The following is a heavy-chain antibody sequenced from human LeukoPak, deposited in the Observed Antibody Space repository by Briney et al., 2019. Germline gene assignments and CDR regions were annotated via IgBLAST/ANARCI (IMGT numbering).Heavy chain of an antibody. CDR2: ISAYNGNT. D-gene: IGHD2-2*01. CDR1: GYTFTSYG. CDR3: ARAASRVVPAAMGGNWFDP. V-gene: IGHV1-18*01. Sequence: ASVKVFCKASGYTFTSYGISWVRQAPGQGLEWMGWISAYNGNTNYAQKLQGRVTMTTDTSTSTAYMELRSLRSDDTAVYYCARAASRVVPAAMGGNWFDPWGQGTLVTVSS. J-gene: IGHJ5*02.